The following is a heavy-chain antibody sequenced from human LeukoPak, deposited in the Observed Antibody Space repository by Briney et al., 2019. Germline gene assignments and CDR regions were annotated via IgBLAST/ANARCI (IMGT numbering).Heavy chain of an antibody. CDR1: GGSFNGYY. Sequence: PSETLSRTCAVYGGSFNGYYWSWIREPPGKGLEWIGEINHSGSTNYNPSLKSRVTISVDTSKNQFSLKLSSVTAADTAVYYCARDRTMFRGVVHYYYYGMDVWGQGTTVTVSS. J-gene: IGHJ6*02. CDR2: INHSGST. CDR3: ARDRTMFRGVVHYYYYGMDV. V-gene: IGHV4-34*01. D-gene: IGHD3-10*01.